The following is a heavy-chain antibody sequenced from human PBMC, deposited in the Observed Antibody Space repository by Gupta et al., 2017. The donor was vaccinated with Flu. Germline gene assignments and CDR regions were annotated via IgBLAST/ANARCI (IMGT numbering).Heavy chain of an antibody. V-gene: IGHV4-39*01. CDR3: ARHKNSYDRSGPPGWFDP. D-gene: IGHD3-22*01. CDR1: GGSISSTRYS. J-gene: IGHJ5*02. Sequence: QLQLQESGPGLVKPSATMSVTCTVSGGSISSTRYSWRWTRQPPGQALEWIGNFYDSGCTSYDPFLKRRCTIAVDTARTQFSLKLISVTAADTGVYDCARHKNSYDRSGPPGWFDPWGQGTLVTVSS. CDR2: FYDSGCT.